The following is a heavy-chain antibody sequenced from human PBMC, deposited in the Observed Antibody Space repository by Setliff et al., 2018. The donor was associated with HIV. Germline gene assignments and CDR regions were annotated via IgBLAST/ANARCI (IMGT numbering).Heavy chain of an antibody. CDR1: GGSLRSGAYS. V-gene: IGHV4-30-2*06. Sequence: SETLSLTCTVSGGSLRSGAYSWSWIRQSPGKSLEWIGYISHTGKTLYNPSLKSRVTMSVEGSRNQFSLKLTSLTGADTAVYYCARGRSGDSDFDYWGQGALVTVS. D-gene: IGHD2-21*02. CDR2: ISHTGKT. J-gene: IGHJ4*02. CDR3: ARGRSGDSDFDY.